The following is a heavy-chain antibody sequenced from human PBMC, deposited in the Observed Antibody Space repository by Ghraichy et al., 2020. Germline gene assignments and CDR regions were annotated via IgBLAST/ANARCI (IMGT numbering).Heavy chain of an antibody. V-gene: IGHV1-18*01. J-gene: IGHJ5*02. CDR2: ISAYNGNT. D-gene: IGHD3-16*01. CDR3: ARDLRMITFGGVSRFDP. CDR1: GYTFTSYG. Sequence: ASVKVSCKASGYTFTSYGISWVRQAPGQGLEWMGWISAYNGNTNYAQKLQGRVTMTTDTSTSTAYMELRSLRSDDTAVYYCARDLRMITFGGVSRFDPWGQGTLVTVSS.